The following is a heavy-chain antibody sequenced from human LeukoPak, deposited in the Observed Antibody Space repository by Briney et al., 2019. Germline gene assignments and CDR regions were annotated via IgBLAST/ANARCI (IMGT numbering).Heavy chain of an antibody. J-gene: IGHJ4*02. V-gene: IGHV3-30*04. CDR1: GFTFSSYA. CDR2: ISYDGSNK. CDR3: ARELHGDLYYFDY. Sequence: GGSLRLSCAASGFTFSSYAMHWVRQAPGKGLEWVAVISYDGSNKYYADSVKGRFTISRDNSKNTLYLQMNSLRAEDTALYYCARELHGDLYYFDYWGQGTLVTVSS. D-gene: IGHD4-17*01.